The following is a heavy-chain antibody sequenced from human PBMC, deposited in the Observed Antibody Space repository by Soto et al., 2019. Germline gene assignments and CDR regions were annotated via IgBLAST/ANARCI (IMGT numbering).Heavy chain of an antibody. D-gene: IGHD6-19*01. Sequence: ASVKVSCKVSGYTLTELSIHWMRQAPGKGLEWMGGFDPEDGETIYAQKFQGRVTMTEDTSTDTAYMELSSLRSEDTAVYYCATPSVAGTVYGMDVWGQGTTVTVSS. CDR2: FDPEDGET. CDR3: ATPSVAGTVYGMDV. V-gene: IGHV1-24*01. J-gene: IGHJ6*02. CDR1: GYTLTELS.